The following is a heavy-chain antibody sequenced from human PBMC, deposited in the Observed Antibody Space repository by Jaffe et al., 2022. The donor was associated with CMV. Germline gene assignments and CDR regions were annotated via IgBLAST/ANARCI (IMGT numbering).Heavy chain of an antibody. CDR1: GGTFSSYA. D-gene: IGHD2-15*01. CDR3: ASSVRDIVVPRWTNFDY. J-gene: IGHJ4*02. Sequence: QVQLVQSGAEVKKPGSSVKVSCKASGGTFSSYAISWVRQAPGQGLEWMGRIIPILGIANYAQKFQGRVTITADKSTSTAYMELSSLRSEDTAVYYCASSVRDIVVPRWTNFDYWGQGTLVTVSS. V-gene: IGHV1-69*09. CDR2: IIPILGIA.